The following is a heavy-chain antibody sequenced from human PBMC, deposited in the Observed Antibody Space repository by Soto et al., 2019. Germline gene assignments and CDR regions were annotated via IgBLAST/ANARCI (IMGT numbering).Heavy chain of an antibody. CDR3: AREGVVTDKESWFDP. CDR1: GGSISGYS. V-gene: IGHV4-30-2*01. D-gene: IGHD2-21*02. Sequence: SETLSLTCTVPGGSISGYSWSWIRQPPGKGLEWIGYIYHSRSTYYNPSLKSRVTISVDRSKNRFSLKLSSVTAADTAVYYCAREGVVTDKESWFDPWGQGTLVPVSS. CDR2: IYHSRST. J-gene: IGHJ5*02.